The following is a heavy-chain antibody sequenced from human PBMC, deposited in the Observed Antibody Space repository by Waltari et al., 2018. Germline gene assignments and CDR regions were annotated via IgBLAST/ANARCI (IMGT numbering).Heavy chain of an antibody. Sequence: EVPLVESGGGLVQPGRSLRLSCATSGFPFSSYAMSGVRHDPGKGVEWVSAISGSGGSTYYADSVKGRFTISRDNSKNTLYLQMNSLRAEDTAVYYCAKRDDHYAFDIWGQGTMVTVSS. V-gene: IGHV3-23*04. CDR2: ISGSGGST. J-gene: IGHJ3*02. CDR1: GFPFSSYA. CDR3: AKRDDHYAFDI.